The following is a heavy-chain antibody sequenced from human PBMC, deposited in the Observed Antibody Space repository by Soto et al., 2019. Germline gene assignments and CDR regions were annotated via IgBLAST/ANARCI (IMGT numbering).Heavy chain of an antibody. V-gene: IGHV3-30*18. CDR3: AKDLQSYGDYDYDCYGMDV. CDR2: ISNDGTNK. Sequence: QVQLVESGGGEVQPGRSLTISCAASGFTFSTYGMHWVRQTPGKGLEWVAVISNDGTNKFYSDSAEGRFTISRDNFKNPLTLQMNSLRADDTAVYSCAKDLQSYGDYDYDCYGMDVWGLGTRVAVSS. J-gene: IGHJ6*02. D-gene: IGHD4-17*01. CDR1: GFTFSTYG.